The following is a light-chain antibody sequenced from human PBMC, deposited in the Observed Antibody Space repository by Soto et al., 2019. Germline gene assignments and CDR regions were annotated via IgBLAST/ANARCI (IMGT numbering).Light chain of an antibody. Sequence: QSVLTQPPSVSAAPGQKVTISCAGSSSNIGHNYVSWYQQLPGKAPKLLIYENNKRPSGIPDRFSGSKSGTSATLGITGLQTGDEADYYCGTWDSSLSVWVFGGGTKLTVL. V-gene: IGLV1-51*02. CDR3: GTWDSSLSVWV. CDR1: SSNIGHNY. J-gene: IGLJ3*02. CDR2: ENN.